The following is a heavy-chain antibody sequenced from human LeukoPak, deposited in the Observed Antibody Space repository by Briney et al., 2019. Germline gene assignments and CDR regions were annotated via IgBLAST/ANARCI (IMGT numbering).Heavy chain of an antibody. Sequence: ASVKVSCKASGYTFTSYAMHWVRQAPGQRLEWMGWINAGNGNTKYSQKFQGRVTITRDTSTSTAYMELSSLRSEDTAVYYCARDVPPESCSSTSCHPYWGQGTLVTVSS. V-gene: IGHV1-3*01. CDR3: ARDVPPESCSSTSCHPY. CDR1: GYTFTSYA. D-gene: IGHD2-2*01. CDR2: INAGNGNT. J-gene: IGHJ4*02.